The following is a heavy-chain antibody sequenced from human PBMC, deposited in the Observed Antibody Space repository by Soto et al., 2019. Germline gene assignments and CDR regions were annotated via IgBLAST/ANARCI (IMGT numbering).Heavy chain of an antibody. CDR3: ARLFVEPGSMRDWYFDL. J-gene: IGHJ2*01. D-gene: IGHD3-3*01. CDR2: IYYSGST. Sequence: QLQLQESGPGLVKPSETLSLTCTVSGGSISSSSYYWGWIRQPPGKGLEWIGSIYYSGSTYYNPSLKSRVTIAVDTSKNQFSLKLSSVTAADTAVYYCARLFVEPGSMRDWYFDLWGRGTLVTVSS. CDR1: GGSISSSSYY. V-gene: IGHV4-39*01.